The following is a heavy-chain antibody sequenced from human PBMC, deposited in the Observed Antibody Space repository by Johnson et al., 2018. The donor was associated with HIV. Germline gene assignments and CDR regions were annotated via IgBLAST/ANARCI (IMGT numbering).Heavy chain of an antibody. CDR3: ARDFSDYGDYGRCAFDI. D-gene: IGHD4-17*01. Sequence: VQLVESGGGLVQSGGSLRLSCAASGFTFSNHWMHWVRQAPGKGLVWVSRINSDGSSRNYADSVKGRFTISRDNAKNTLYLQMNSLSAEDTALYYCARDFSDYGDYGRCAFDIWGQVTMVTVSS. J-gene: IGHJ3*02. CDR1: GFTFSNHW. CDR2: INSDGSSR. V-gene: IGHV3-74*02.